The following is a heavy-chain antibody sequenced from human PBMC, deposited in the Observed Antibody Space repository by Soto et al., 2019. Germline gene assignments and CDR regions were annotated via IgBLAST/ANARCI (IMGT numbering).Heavy chain of an antibody. J-gene: IGHJ6*02. CDR1: GYTLTELS. Sequence: ASVKVSCKVSGYTLTELSMHWVRQAPGKGLEWMGGFDPEDGETIYAQKFQGRVTMTEDTSTDTAYMELSSLRSEDTAVYYCATDYLGIQLGVDTKRDSYYYGMDVWGQGTTVTVSS. CDR2: FDPEDGET. V-gene: IGHV1-24*01. CDR3: ATDYLGIQLGVDTKRDSYYYGMDV. D-gene: IGHD5-18*01.